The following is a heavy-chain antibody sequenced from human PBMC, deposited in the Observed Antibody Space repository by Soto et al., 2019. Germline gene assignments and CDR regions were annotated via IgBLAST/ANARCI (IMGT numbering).Heavy chain of an antibody. Sequence: EVQLVESGGGLVQPGGSLRLSCAASGFTFSSYDMHWVRQATGKGQEWVSAIGTAGDAYYPGSVKGRFTISRENAKNSLYLQMNSLRAGDTAVYYCARALYGDRNWYFDVWGRGTLVTVSS. CDR3: ARALYGDRNWYFDV. CDR2: IGTAGDA. CDR1: GFTFSSYD. J-gene: IGHJ2*01. V-gene: IGHV3-13*01. D-gene: IGHD4-17*01.